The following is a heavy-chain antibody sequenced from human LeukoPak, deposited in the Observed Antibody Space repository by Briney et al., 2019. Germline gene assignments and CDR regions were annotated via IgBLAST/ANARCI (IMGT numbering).Heavy chain of an antibody. Sequence: GGSLRLSCAASGFTFSSYGMHWVRQAPGKGLEWMAVIWYDGSNKYYADSVKGRFTISRDNSKNTLYLQMNSLRAEDTAVYYCARAFDPWGQGTLVTVSS. J-gene: IGHJ5*02. CDR2: IWYDGSNK. CDR3: ARAFDP. CDR1: GFTFSSYG. V-gene: IGHV3-33*01.